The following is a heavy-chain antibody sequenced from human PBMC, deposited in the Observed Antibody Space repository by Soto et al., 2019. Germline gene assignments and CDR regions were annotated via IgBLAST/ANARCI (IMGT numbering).Heavy chain of an antibody. CDR3: ARSTVTSD. V-gene: IGHV3-48*03. Sequence: EVILVESGGGLARPVGSLRLSCATSGFSFSSFEMIWVRQAPGKVLEWISYISDSGSTMYYADSVKGRFTISRDNAKNSLYLQMSGLRVEDTALYYCARSTVTSDWGQGTQVTVSS. J-gene: IGHJ4*02. CDR2: ISDSGSTM. D-gene: IGHD4-17*01. CDR1: GFSFSSFE.